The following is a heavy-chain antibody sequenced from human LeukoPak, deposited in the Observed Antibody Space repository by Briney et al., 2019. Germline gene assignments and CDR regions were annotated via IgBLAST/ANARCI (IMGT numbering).Heavy chain of an antibody. J-gene: IGHJ4*02. CDR1: GVSISPYY. CDR3: AREYSGYVDY. D-gene: IGHD5-12*01. CDR2: IYYSGST. V-gene: IGHV4-59*01. Sequence: PSETLSLTCAVSGVSISPYYWAWIRQPPGKGLEWTGYIYYSGSTNYNPSLKSRVTISVDTSKNQFSLKLSSVTAADTAVYYCAREYSGYVDYWGQGTLVTVSS.